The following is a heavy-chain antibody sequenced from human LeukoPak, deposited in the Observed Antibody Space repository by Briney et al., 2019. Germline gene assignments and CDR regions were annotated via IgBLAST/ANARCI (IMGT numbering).Heavy chain of an antibody. D-gene: IGHD3-10*01. CDR2: INPSGGST. Sequence: GASVKVSCKASGYTFTSYYMHWVRQAPGQGLEWMGIINPSGGSTSYAQKFQGRVTITADEPTSTAYMELSSLRSEDTAVYYCARDVSSPQAYWGQGTLVTVSS. V-gene: IGHV1-46*01. CDR3: ARDVSSPQAY. CDR1: GYTFTSYY. J-gene: IGHJ4*02.